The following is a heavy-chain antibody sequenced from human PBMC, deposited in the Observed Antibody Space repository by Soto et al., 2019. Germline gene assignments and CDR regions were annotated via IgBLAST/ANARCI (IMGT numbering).Heavy chain of an antibody. J-gene: IGHJ4*01. CDR3: ARARDTYGSSLLFFDY. CDR1: GFTFDDYA. CDR2: ISWKNGNI. V-gene: IGHV3-9*01. Sequence: PGGSLRLSCAASGFTFDDYAMHWVRQAPGRGLEWVSRISWKNGNIGYADSVKGRFTISRHNSKNTLYLQMNSLRAEDTAVYYCARARDTYGSSLLFFDYWGHVTPVTVSS. D-gene: IGHD6-13*01.